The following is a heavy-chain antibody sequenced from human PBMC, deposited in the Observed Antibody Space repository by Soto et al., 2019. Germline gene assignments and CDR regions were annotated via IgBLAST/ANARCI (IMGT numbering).Heavy chain of an antibody. CDR2: IYYSGST. V-gene: IGHV4-61*01. CDR1: GGSVSSGSYY. J-gene: IGHJ6*02. CDR3: AREGTSSWSGDYGMDV. D-gene: IGHD6-13*01. Sequence: PSETLSLTCTVSGGSVSSGSYYWSWIRQPPGKGLEWIGYIYYSGSTNYNPSLKSRVTISVDTSKNQFSLKLSSVTAADTAVYYCAREGTSSWSGDYGMDVWGQGTMVTVS.